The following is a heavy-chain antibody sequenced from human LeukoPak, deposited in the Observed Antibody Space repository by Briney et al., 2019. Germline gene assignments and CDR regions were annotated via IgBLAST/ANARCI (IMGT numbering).Heavy chain of an antibody. CDR3: ARASKWGSITFDY. D-gene: IGHD7-27*01. J-gene: IGHJ4*02. Sequence: GGSLRLSCADSGFTFSSYSMNWVRQAPGKGLEWVSSISSSSSYIYYADSVKGRFTISRDNAKNSLYLQMNSLRAEDTAVYYCARASKWGSITFDYWGQGTLVTVSS. CDR1: GFTFSSYS. V-gene: IGHV3-21*01. CDR2: ISSSSSYI.